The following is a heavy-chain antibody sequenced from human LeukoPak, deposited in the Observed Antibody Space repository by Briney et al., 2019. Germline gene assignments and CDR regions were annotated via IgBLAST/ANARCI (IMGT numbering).Heavy chain of an antibody. D-gene: IGHD4-11*01. CDR3: ATGEYSNYEYAY. Sequence: PGGSLRLSCAASGFTVSSNYMSWVRQAPGKGLEWVANIKQDGSEKYYVDSVKGRFTISRDNAKNSLYLQMNSLRAEDTAVYYCATGEYSNYEYAYWGQGTLVTVSS. V-gene: IGHV3-7*01. CDR2: IKQDGSEK. J-gene: IGHJ4*02. CDR1: GFTVSSNY.